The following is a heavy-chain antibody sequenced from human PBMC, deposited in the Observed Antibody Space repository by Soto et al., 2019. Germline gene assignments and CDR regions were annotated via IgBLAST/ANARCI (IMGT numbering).Heavy chain of an antibody. J-gene: IGHJ4*02. V-gene: IGHV3-23*01. CDR1: GFTFSSYA. CDR2: ISGSGGST. D-gene: IGHD1-20*01. CDR3: ANFPQSITGTTDY. Sequence: EVQLLESGGGLVQPGGSLRLSCAASGFTFSSYAMSWVRQAPGKGLEWVSAISGSGGSTYYADPVKGRFTISRDNSKNTLYLQMNSLRAEDTAVYYCANFPQSITGTTDYWGQGTLVTVSS.